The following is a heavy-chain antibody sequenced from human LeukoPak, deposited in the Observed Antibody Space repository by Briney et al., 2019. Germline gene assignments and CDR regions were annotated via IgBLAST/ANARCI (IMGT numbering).Heavy chain of an antibody. Sequence: SETLSLTCAVSNYSISNAYYWGWIRQPPGRGLEWIGSINHRGNIYYNPSPKSRVAISVDTSKNQFSLKLSSVTAADTAVYYCARVNSGTYSSIYYFYYMDAWGEGTTVTISS. CDR2: INHRGNI. CDR1: NYSISNAYY. J-gene: IGHJ6*03. D-gene: IGHD1-26*01. CDR3: ARVNSGTYSSIYYFYYMDA. V-gene: IGHV4-38-2*01.